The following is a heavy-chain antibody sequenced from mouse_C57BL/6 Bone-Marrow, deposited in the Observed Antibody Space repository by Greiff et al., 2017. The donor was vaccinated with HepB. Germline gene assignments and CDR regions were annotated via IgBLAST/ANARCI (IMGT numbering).Heavy chain of an antibody. J-gene: IGHJ4*01. V-gene: IGHV2-6*01. CDR2: IWGVGST. CDR1: GFSLTSYG. D-gene: IGHD2-1*01. CDR3: ASERGNYSGYAMDY. Sequence: VHLVESGPGLVAPSQSLSITCTVSGFSLTSYGVDWVRQSPGKGLEWLGVIWGVGSTNYNSALKSRLSISKDNSKSQVFLKMNSLQTDDTAMYYCASERGNYSGYAMDYWGQGTSVTVSS.